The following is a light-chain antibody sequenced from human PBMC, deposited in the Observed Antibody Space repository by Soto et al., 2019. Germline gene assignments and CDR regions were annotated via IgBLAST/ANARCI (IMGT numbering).Light chain of an antibody. Sequence: DIHITQSRSSLSASVVDRVTITCQASQDISNYLNWYQQKPGKAPKLLIYDASNLETGVPSRFSGSGSGTDFTFTISSLQPEDIATYYCQQYDNLPVTFGRGTKVDIK. CDR2: DAS. CDR3: QQYDNLPVT. CDR1: QDISNY. J-gene: IGKJ4*01. V-gene: IGKV1-33*01.